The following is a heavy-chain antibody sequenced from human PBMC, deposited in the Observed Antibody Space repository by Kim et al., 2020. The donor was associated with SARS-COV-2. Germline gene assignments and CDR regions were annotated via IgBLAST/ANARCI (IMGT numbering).Heavy chain of an antibody. Sequence: KYSQKFQGRVTITRDTSSSTAYMELSSLRSEDTAVYYCARPGVTDAFDIWGQGTMVTVSS. D-gene: IGHD3-10*01. J-gene: IGHJ3*02. CDR3: ARPGVTDAFDI. V-gene: IGHV1-3*01.